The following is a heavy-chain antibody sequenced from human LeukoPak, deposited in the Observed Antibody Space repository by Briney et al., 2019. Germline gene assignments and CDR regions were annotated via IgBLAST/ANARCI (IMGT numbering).Heavy chain of an antibody. V-gene: IGHV1-2*02. Sequence: ASVKVSCKASGYTFTGYYMHWVRQAPGQGLEWMGWINPNSGGTNYAQKFQGRVPMTRDTSISTAYMELSRLRSDDTAVYYCARNIVVVPAARGAFDIWGQGTMVTVSS. D-gene: IGHD2-2*01. CDR3: ARNIVVVPAARGAFDI. CDR1: GYTFTGYY. CDR2: INPNSGGT. J-gene: IGHJ3*02.